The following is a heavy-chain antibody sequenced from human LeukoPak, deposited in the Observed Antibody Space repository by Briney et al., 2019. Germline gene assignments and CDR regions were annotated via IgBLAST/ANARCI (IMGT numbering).Heavy chain of an antibody. V-gene: IGHV4-30-2*01. CDR1: GGSISTIGYS. J-gene: IGHJ4*02. CDR2: IFPTGST. D-gene: IGHD1-7*01. Sequence: SQTLSLTCAVSGGSISTIGYSWCWIRRPPGKGLEWIGYIFPTGSTSYSPSLKSRVTISLDRSKNLFSMTLNSVTAADTAVYYCARMAGRTLDHWGQGTLVTVSS. CDR3: ARMAGRTLDH.